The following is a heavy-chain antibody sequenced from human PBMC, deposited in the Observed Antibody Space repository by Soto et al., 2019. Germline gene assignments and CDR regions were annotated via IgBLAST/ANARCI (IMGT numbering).Heavy chain of an antibody. CDR2: IFYSGSA. CDR1: GGSISSGPYY. CDR3: ARHGVDYGDYASYYYYGMDV. V-gene: IGHV4-39*01. Sequence: QVQLQESGPGLVKPSETMSLTCIVSGGSISSGPYYWGWIRQPPGKGLAWIGFIFYSGSAYYNPSLKSRVPMSMDTSKNQFSLKLTSVTAADTAVFYCARHGVDYGDYASYYYYGMDVWGRGTTVTVSS. D-gene: IGHD4-17*01. J-gene: IGHJ6*02.